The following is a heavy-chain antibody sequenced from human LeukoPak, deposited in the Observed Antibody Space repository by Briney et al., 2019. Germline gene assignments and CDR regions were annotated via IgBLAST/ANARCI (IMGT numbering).Heavy chain of an antibody. Sequence: NSSETLSLTCTVSGGSNSSGGYYWSWIRQHPGKGLEWIGYIYYSGSTYNNPSLKSRVTISADTSKSQFSLKLTSVTAADTALYYCARGANRLDSWGRGTLVTVSS. D-gene: IGHD1-14*01. V-gene: IGHV4-31*03. CDR3: ARGANRLDS. CDR1: GGSNSSGGYY. J-gene: IGHJ4*02. CDR2: IYYSGST.